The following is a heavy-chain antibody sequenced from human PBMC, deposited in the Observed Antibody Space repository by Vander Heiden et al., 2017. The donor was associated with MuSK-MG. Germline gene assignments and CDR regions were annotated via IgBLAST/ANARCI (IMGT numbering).Heavy chain of an antibody. CDR3: AKGYYDILTAYYTTYFDY. CDR1: GFTFSSYA. D-gene: IGHD3-9*01. Sequence: EVQLLESGGGLVQPGGSLRLSCAASGFTFSSYAMSWVRQAPGKGLEWVSAISGSGGSTYYADSVKGRFTISRDNPKNTLYLQMNSLRAEDTAVYYCAKGYYDILTAYYTTYFDYWGQGTLVTVSS. J-gene: IGHJ4*02. CDR2: ISGSGGST. V-gene: IGHV3-23*01.